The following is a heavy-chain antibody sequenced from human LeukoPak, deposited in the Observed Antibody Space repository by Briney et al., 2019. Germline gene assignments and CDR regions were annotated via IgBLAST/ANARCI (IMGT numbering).Heavy chain of an antibody. J-gene: IGHJ4*02. V-gene: IGHV1-69*02. CDR1: GGTFSSYT. D-gene: IGHD3-22*01. Sequence: VASVKVSCKASGGTFSSYTISWVRQAPGQGLEWMGRIFPILGIANYAQKFQGRVTITADKSTSTAYMELSSLRSEDTAVYYCARALSTHYYDSSGYSNWGQGTLVTVSS. CDR3: ARALSTHYYDSSGYSN. CDR2: IFPILGIA.